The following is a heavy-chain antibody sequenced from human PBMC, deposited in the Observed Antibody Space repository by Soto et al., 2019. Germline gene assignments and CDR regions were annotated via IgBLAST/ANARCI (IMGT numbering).Heavy chain of an antibody. CDR3: ARGTIVARQHLDY. Sequence: GGSLRLSCAAPGFTFSSYAMHWARQAPGKGLEWVTVISIRGGDEYYAESVRGRFTISRDDSKNTLYLQMDSLRVEDTAVYYCARGTIVARQHLDYWGQGTLVTVSS. CDR1: GFTFSSYA. CDR2: ISIRGGDE. V-gene: IGHV3-30*03. D-gene: IGHD6-6*01. J-gene: IGHJ4*02.